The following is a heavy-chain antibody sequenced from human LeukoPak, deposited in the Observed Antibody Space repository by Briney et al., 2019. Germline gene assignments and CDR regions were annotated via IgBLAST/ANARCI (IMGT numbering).Heavy chain of an antibody. CDR3: ARSVEGYCSGGSCYYYSYYMDV. J-gene: IGHJ6*03. CDR2: IYYSGST. D-gene: IGHD2-15*01. V-gene: IGHV4-59*01. CDR1: GGSISSYY. Sequence: SETLSLTCTASGGSISSYYWSWIRQPPGKGLEWLGYIYYSGSTNYNPSLKSRVTISVDTSKNQFSLKLNSVTAADTAVFYCARSVEGYCSGGSCYYYSYYMDVWGKGTTVTVSS.